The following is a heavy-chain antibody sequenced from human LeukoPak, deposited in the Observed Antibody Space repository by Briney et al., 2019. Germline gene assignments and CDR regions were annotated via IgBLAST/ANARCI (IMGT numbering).Heavy chain of an antibody. CDR1: GYTFTSYD. CDR3: ARGRMVRGVTWWFDP. D-gene: IGHD3-10*01. V-gene: IGHV1-8*01. CDR2: MNPNSGNT. Sequence: APVKVSCKASGYTFTSYDINWVRQATGQGLEWMGWMNPNSGNTGYAQKFQGRVTMTRNTSISTAYMELSSLRSEDTAVYYCARGRMVRGVTWWFDPWGQGNLVTVSS. J-gene: IGHJ5*02.